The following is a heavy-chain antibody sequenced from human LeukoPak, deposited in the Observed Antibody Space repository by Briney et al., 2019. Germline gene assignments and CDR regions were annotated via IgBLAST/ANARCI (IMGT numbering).Heavy chain of an antibody. V-gene: IGHV4-34*01. CDR3: ARGRPYYGSGRYQDY. J-gene: IGHJ4*02. CDR2: INHSGST. Sequence: PSETLSLTCAVYGGSFSGYYWSWIRQPPGKGLEWIGEINHSGSTNYNPSLKSRVTISVDTSKNQFSLKLSSVTAADTAVYYCARGRPYYGSGRYQDYWGQGTLVTVSS. CDR1: GGSFSGYY. D-gene: IGHD3-10*01.